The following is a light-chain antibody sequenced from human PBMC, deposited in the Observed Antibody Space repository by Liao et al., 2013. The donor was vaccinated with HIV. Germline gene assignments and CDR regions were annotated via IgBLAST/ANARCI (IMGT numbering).Light chain of an antibody. CDR1: NIGSKS. J-gene: IGLJ1*01. Sequence: SYVLTQPPSVSVAPGKTAKIPCGGSNIGSKSVHWYQQRPGQAPVLVISYDSGRPSGIPERFSGSNSANTATLTINRVEAGDEADYYCQVWDSNRDHYVFGTGTQVTVL. V-gene: IGLV3-21*01. CDR3: QVWDSNRDHYV. CDR2: YDS.